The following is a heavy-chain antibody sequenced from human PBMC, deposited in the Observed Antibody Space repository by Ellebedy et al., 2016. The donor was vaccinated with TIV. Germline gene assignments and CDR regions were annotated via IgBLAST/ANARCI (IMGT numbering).Heavy chain of an antibody. D-gene: IGHD4-23*01. Sequence: PGGSLRLSCAASGFTFSNYGMQWVRQAPGEGLEWVAVIASHGYVSFYADSVKGRFTLSRDNSKNTAYLQMSSLRPEDTVVYYCAREARWGNWYFDLWGRGTLITVST. CDR1: GFTFSNYG. CDR3: AREARWGNWYFDL. V-gene: IGHV3-30*03. CDR2: IASHGYVS. J-gene: IGHJ2*01.